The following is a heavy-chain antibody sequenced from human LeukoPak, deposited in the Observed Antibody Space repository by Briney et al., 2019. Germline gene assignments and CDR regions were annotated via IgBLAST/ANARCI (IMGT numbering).Heavy chain of an antibody. D-gene: IGHD6-13*01. CDR1: GFTFSSYG. V-gene: IGHV3-30*02. J-gene: IGHJ4*02. CDR2: IRYDGSNK. CDR3: AKDRAAAAGTGRDY. Sequence: GGSLRLSCTASGFTFSSYGMHWVRQAPGKGLEWVAFIRYDGSNKYYADSVKGRFTISRDNSKNTLYLQMNSLRAEDTAVYYCAKDRAAAAGTGRDYWGQGTLVTVSS.